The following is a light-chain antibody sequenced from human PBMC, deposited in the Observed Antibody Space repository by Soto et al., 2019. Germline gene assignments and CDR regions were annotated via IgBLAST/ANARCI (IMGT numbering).Light chain of an antibody. CDR1: QDIHNY. V-gene: IGKV1-8*01. CDR2: AAS. Sequence: AVLLTQSPSSFSASTGDRATITCRASQDIHNYLAWYQQVPGKAPKLLLYAASNLHTGVPSRFSGSGSGTDFTLTIDGLQPEDFATYFCQHCNNYPWTFGEGTTV. CDR3: QHCNNYPWT. J-gene: IGKJ1*01.